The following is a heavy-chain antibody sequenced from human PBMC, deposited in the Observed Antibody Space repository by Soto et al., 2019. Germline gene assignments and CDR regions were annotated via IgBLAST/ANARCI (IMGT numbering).Heavy chain of an antibody. CDR3: ARQGDMAATPADAFDI. Sequence: GESLKISCKGSGYSFSIYWIAWVRQMPGKGLEWMGTIYPGDSDTRYSPSFQGQVTISVGRSISTAYLQWSSLEASDSAVYYCARQGDMAATPADAFDIWGQGTLVTVS. D-gene: IGHD6-19*01. CDR1: GYSFSIYW. J-gene: IGHJ3*02. V-gene: IGHV5-51*01. CDR2: IYPGDSDT.